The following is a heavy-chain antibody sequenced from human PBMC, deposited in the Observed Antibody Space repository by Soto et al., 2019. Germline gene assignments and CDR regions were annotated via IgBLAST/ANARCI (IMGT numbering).Heavy chain of an antibody. J-gene: IGHJ4*02. V-gene: IGHV4-30-4*01. CDR2: IYYSGST. Sequence: PSETLSLTXTVSGGSISSGDYYWSWIRQPPGKGLEWIGYIYYSGSTYYNPSLKSRVTISVDTSKNQFSLKLSSVTAADTAVYYCARAGSSYYYDSSGYFDYWGQGTLVTVSS. CDR3: ARAGSSYYYDSSGYFDY. CDR1: GGSISSGDYY. D-gene: IGHD3-22*01.